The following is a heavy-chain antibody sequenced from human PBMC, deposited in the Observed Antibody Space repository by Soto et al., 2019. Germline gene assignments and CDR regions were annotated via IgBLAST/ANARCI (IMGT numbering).Heavy chain of an antibody. Sequence: GGSLRLSCAVSGSTFSNDWMHWVRQAPGKGLVWVSHINSDGSSTNYADFVKGRFTIARDNAKNTVYLQMNSLRAEDTDVYYCARDRSYSLDVWGQGPTVTVYS. J-gene: IGHJ6*02. V-gene: IGHV3-74*01. CDR1: GSTFSNDW. CDR2: INSDGSST. CDR3: ARDRSYSLDV.